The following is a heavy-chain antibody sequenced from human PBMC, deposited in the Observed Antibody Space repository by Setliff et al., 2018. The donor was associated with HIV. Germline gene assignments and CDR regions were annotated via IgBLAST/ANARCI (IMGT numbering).Heavy chain of an antibody. V-gene: IGHV3-23*01. D-gene: IGHD6-19*01. CDR3: AKGRYSSGANYYYYYMDV. CDR2: ISGSGGST. CDR1: GFSFRTYA. Sequence: GGSLRLSCAASGFSFRTYAMSWVRQAPGKGLEWVSAISGSGGSTYYADSVKGRFTISRDNSKNTLYLQMNSLRAEDTAVYYCAKGRYSSGANYYYYYMDVWGKGTTVTVSS. J-gene: IGHJ6*03.